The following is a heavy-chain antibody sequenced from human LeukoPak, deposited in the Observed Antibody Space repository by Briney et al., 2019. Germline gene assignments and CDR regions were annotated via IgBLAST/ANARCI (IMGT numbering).Heavy chain of an antibody. CDR3: ARISYYYDSSGSGMDV. D-gene: IGHD3-22*01. CDR2: IYYSGST. Sequence: PSETLSLTCTVSGGSISSSSYYWGWIRQPPGKGLEWIGSIYYSGSTYYNPSLKSRVTISVDTSKNQFSLKLSSVTAADTAVYYCARISYYYDSSGSGMDVWGQGTTVTVSS. CDR1: GGSISSSSYY. V-gene: IGHV4-39*01. J-gene: IGHJ6*02.